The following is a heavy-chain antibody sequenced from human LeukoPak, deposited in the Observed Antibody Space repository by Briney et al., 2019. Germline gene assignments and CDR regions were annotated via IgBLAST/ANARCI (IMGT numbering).Heavy chain of an antibody. D-gene: IGHD1-26*01. CDR3: AGGPVGTTIPFDY. V-gene: IGHV4-59*01. J-gene: IGHJ4*02. CDR1: GGSISSYY. CDR2: IYYSGST. Sequence: SETLSLTCTVSGGSISSYYWSWIRQPPGGGLEWIGYIYYSGSTNYNPSLKSRVTMSVDTSKNQFSLKLSSVTAADTAVYYCAGGPVGTTIPFDYWGQGTLVTVSS.